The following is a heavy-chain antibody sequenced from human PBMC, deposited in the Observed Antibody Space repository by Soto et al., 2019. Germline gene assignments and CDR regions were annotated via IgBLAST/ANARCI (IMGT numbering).Heavy chain of an antibody. CDR1: TFIRHW. D-gene: IGHD2-2*01. CDR3: ARDDMYCSSTSCYYWFDP. V-gene: IGHV3-7*01. CDR2: IKQDGSEK. J-gene: IGHJ5*02. Sequence: TFIRHWMSWVRQAPGNGLEWVANIKQDGSEKYYVDSVKGRFTISRDNAKNSLYLQMNSLRTDDTAVYYCARDDMYCSSTSCYYWFDPWGQGTLVTVSS.